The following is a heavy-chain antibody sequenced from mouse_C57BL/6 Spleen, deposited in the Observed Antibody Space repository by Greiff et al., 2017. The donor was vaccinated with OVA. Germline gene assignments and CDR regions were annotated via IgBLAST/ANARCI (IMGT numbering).Heavy chain of an antibody. D-gene: IGHD2-12*01. Sequence: EVQGVESGGGLVQPGGSLKLSCAASGFTFSDYYMYWVRQTPEKRLEWVAYISNGGGSTYYPDTVKGRFTISRDNAKNTLYLQMSRLKSEDTAMYYCARGYSAYYYAMDYWGQGTSVTVSS. J-gene: IGHJ4*01. CDR3: ARGYSAYYYAMDY. V-gene: IGHV5-12*01. CDR2: ISNGGGST. CDR1: GFTFSDYY.